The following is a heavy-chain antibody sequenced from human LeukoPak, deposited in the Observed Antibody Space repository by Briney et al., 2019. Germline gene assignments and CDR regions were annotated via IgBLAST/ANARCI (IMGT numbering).Heavy chain of an antibody. J-gene: IGHJ6*03. V-gene: IGHV1-18*01. CDR3: ARGAVAGNYYYYMDV. D-gene: IGHD6-19*01. CDR1: GYTFTSYG. CDR2: ISAYNGNT. Sequence: ASVKVSCKASGYTFTSYGISWVRQAPGQGLEWMGWISAYNGNTNYAQKLQGRVTMTTDTSTSTAYMELRSLRSDDTAVYYCARGAVAGNYYYYMDVWGKGTTVTVSS.